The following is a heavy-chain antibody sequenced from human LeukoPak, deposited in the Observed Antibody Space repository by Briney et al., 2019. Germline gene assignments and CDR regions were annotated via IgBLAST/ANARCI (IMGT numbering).Heavy chain of an antibody. V-gene: IGHV3-30*02. D-gene: IGHD3-10*01. CDR3: ARGGGPIGI. Sequence: GGSLRLSCAASGFTFSSYEMNWVRQAPGKGLEWVAFIRYDGSNKYYADSVKGRFTISRDNAKNTLYLQMNSLKVEDTAVYYCARGGGPIGIWGQGTMVTVSS. CDR2: IRYDGSNK. J-gene: IGHJ3*02. CDR1: GFTFSSYE.